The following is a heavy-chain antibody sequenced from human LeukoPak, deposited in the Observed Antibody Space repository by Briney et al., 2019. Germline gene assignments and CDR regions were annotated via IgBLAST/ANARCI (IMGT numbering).Heavy chain of an antibody. CDR2: INPNSGDT. D-gene: IGHD3-22*01. V-gene: IGHV1-2*04. Sequence: ASVKVSCKASGYTFTGYYMHWGRQAPGQGPEGMGWINPNSGDTNYAQKFQGWVTMTRDTSITTAYMELRRLRSDDTAVYYCEREPRYYDTSGHFDYWGQGTQVTVSS. J-gene: IGHJ4*02. CDR3: EREPRYYDTSGHFDY. CDR1: GYTFTGYY.